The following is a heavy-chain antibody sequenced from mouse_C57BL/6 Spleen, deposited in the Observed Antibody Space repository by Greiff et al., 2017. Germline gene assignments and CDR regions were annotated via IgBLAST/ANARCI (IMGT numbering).Heavy chain of an antibody. D-gene: IGHD1-1*01. V-gene: IGHV1-54*01. CDR1: GYAFTNYL. CDR3: AKYGSSYIYAMDY. Sequence: QVQLQQSGAELVRPGTSVKVSCKASGYAFTNYLIEWVKQRPGQGLEWIGVINPGSGGTNYNEKFKGKATLTADKSSSTAYMQLSSLTSEDSAVYFCAKYGSSYIYAMDYWGQGTSVTVSA. J-gene: IGHJ4*01. CDR2: INPGSGGT.